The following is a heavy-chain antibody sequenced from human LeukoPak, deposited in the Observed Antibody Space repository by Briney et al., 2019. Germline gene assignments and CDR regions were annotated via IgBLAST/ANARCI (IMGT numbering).Heavy chain of an antibody. V-gene: IGHV1-58*01. D-gene: IGHD1-7*01. Sequence: GTSVKVSCKASEITFTSSAVQWVRQARGQRLEWIGWIAVGSGNTNYAQKFQDRVTFTRDMSTRTAYMEVSSLTSEDTAIYYCAASKEVELQDWGQGTLVTVSS. J-gene: IGHJ4*02. CDR1: EITFTSSA. CDR3: AASKEVELQD. CDR2: IAVGSGNT.